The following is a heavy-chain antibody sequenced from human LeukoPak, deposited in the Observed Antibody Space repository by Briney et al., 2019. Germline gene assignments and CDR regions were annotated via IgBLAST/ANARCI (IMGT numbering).Heavy chain of an antibody. CDR1: GGSISSYY. CDR3: ARHVYSSSWYIYYYGMDV. J-gene: IGHJ6*02. Sequence: SETLSLTCTVSGGSISSYYWNWIRQPTGKGLEWIGYIYYSGSTNYNPSLKSRVTISVDKSKNQFSLKLNSVTAADTAVYYCARHVYSSSWYIYYYGMDVWGQGTTVTVSS. CDR2: IYYSGST. V-gene: IGHV4-59*08. D-gene: IGHD6-13*01.